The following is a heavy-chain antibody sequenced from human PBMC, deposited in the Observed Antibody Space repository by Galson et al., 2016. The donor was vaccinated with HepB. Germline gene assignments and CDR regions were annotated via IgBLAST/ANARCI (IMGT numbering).Heavy chain of an antibody. D-gene: IGHD2-15*01. J-gene: IGHJ6*02. CDR2: IYNSGST. V-gene: IGHV4-61*01. CDR1: GGSVSIGNSY. Sequence: ETLSLTCTVSGGSVSIGNSYWSWIRQPPGKGLEWIGNIYNSGSTKYNPSLKSRVTISVDTSKNQFSLRVSSVTAADTAVYYCARNAQDSPYCGMDVWGQGTTVTVSS. CDR3: ARNAQDSPYCGMDV.